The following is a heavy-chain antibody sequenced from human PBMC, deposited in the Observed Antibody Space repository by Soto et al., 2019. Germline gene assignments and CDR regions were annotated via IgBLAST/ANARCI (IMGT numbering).Heavy chain of an antibody. J-gene: IGHJ5*02. V-gene: IGHV4-34*12. D-gene: IGHD3-9*01. CDR2: IIHSGST. CDR1: GGSFSGYY. CDR3: ARARNDILTGYYGWFDP. Sequence: SETLSLTCAVYGGSFSGYYWSWIRQPPGKGLELFGEIIHSGSTNYNPSLKSRVTISVDTSKNQFSLKLSSLTAADTAVYYCARARNDILTGYYGWFDPWGQGTLVTVSS.